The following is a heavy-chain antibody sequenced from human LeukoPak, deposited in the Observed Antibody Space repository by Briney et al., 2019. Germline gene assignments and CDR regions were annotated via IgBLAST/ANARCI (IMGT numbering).Heavy chain of an antibody. V-gene: IGHV3-48*03. CDR3: ARVSGDYTYYFDY. Sequence: GGSLRLSCAASGFTVSTYEMSWVRQAPGKGLEWVSYISFSDSYKYYADSVKGRFTISRDNSKNTLYLQMNSLRAEDTAVYYCARVSGDYTYYFDYWGQGTLVTVSS. CDR2: ISFSDSYK. CDR1: GFTVSTYE. D-gene: IGHD4-17*01. J-gene: IGHJ4*02.